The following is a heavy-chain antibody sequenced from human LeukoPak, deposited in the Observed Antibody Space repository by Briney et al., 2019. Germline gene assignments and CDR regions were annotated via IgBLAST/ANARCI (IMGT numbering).Heavy chain of an antibody. CDR2: INPSGGTT. V-gene: IGHV1-46*01. CDR1: GYTFTNYY. D-gene: IGHD1-26*01. Sequence: ASVKVSCKASGYTFTNYYIHWVRQAPGQGLEWMGIINPSGGTTSYAQKFQGRVTMTRDTSTSTVYMELSRLRSEDTAVYNCARDGGSHGFDYWGQGTLVTVSA. CDR3: ARDGGSHGFDY. J-gene: IGHJ4*02.